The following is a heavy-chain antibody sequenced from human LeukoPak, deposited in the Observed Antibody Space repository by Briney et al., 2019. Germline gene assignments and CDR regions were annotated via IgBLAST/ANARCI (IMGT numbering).Heavy chain of an antibody. V-gene: IGHV4-59*08. CDR1: GGSISSSY. D-gene: IGHD3-22*01. CDR3: ARHDPLITLIIGERAFDI. CDR2: INYSGST. J-gene: IGHJ3*02. Sequence: SETLSPTCTVSGGSISSSYWSWIRQPPGKGLEWIGNINYSGSTNCNPSLKNRVTISVDTSRNQFSLRLSSVTAADTAVYYCARHDPLITLIIGERAFDIWGQGTMVTVPS.